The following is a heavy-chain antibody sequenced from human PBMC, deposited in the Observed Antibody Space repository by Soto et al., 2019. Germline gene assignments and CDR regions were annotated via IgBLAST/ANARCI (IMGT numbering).Heavy chain of an antibody. CDR3: ARWVSGPYGFDL. CDR1: GFTFSSYW. Sequence: EVQLVESGGGLVQPGGSLRISCAASGFTFSSYWMHWVRQVPGKGLVWVSRVRYDGGSTNYADSVKRRFTISRDNAKNTVYLQMNSLRAEDTAVFYCARWVSGPYGFDLWGPGTMVTVSS. J-gene: IGHJ3*01. V-gene: IGHV3-74*01. CDR2: VRYDGGST. D-gene: IGHD1-1*01.